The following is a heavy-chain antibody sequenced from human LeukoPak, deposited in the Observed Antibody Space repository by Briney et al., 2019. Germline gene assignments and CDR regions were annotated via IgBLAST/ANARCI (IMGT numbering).Heavy chain of an antibody. J-gene: IGHJ4*02. CDR2: SSAYNGNT. CDR3: ARYCSSTSCKWDLGNY. Sequence: ASVKVSCKASGYTFTNYGISWVRHAPGQGLEWMRWSSAYNGNTNYAQKLQGRVTMTTDTSTSTAYMELRSLRSDDTAVYYCARYCSSTSCKWDLGNYWGQGTLVTVSS. D-gene: IGHD2-2*01. V-gene: IGHV1-18*01. CDR1: GYTFTNYG.